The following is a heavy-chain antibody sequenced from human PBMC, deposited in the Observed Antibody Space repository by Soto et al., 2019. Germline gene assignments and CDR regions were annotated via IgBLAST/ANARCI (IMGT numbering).Heavy chain of an antibody. J-gene: IGHJ5*02. Sequence: GGSLRLSCAASGFTFSSYAMSWVRQAPGKGLEWVSAISGSGGSTYYADSVKGRFTISRDNSKNTLYLQMNTLRAEDTAVYYCAKGLTYCSGGSCLNWFDPWGQGTLVTVSS. CDR1: GFTFSSYA. V-gene: IGHV3-23*01. D-gene: IGHD2-15*01. CDR2: ISGSGGST. CDR3: AKGLTYCSGGSCLNWFDP.